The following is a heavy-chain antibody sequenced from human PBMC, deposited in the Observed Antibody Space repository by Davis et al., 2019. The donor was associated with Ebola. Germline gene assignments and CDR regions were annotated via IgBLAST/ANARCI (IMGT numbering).Heavy chain of an antibody. CDR2: IIPILGIA. J-gene: IGHJ6*02. CDR1: GGTFSSYA. Sequence: SVTVSCQASGGTFSSYAISWVRQAPGQGLEWMGRIIPILGIANYAQKFQGRVTITADKSTSTAYMELSSLRSEDTAVYYCARTRYGDYGMDVWGQGTTVTVSS. V-gene: IGHV1-69*04. CDR3: ARTRYGDYGMDV. D-gene: IGHD3-9*01.